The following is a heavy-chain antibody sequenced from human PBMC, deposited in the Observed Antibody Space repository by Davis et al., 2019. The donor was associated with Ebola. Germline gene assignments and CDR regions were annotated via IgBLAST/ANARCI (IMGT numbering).Heavy chain of an antibody. D-gene: IGHD2-2*01. V-gene: IGHV1-69*02. J-gene: IGHJ4*02. CDR1: GYTFTGYY. Sequence: AASVKVSCKASGYTFTGYYMHWVRQAPGQGLEWMGRIIPILGIANYAQKFQGRVTITADKSTSTAYMELSSLRSEDTAVYYCAGNVPAAYYWGQGTLVTVSS. CDR3: AGNVPAAYY. CDR2: IIPILGIA.